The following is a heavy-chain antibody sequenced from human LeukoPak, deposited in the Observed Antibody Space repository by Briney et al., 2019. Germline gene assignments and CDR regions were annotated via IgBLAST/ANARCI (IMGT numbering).Heavy chain of an antibody. Sequence: GASVKVSCKASGYTFTSYGISWVRQAPGQGLEWMGWISAYNGNTNYAQKLQGRVTMTTDTSTSTAYMELRSLRSDDTAVYYCARVPPRSDLNYYDSSVSGLNFDYWGQGTLATVSS. CDR2: ISAYNGNT. V-gene: IGHV1-18*01. J-gene: IGHJ4*02. CDR1: GYTFTSYG. CDR3: ARVPPRSDLNYYDSSVSGLNFDY. D-gene: IGHD3-22*01.